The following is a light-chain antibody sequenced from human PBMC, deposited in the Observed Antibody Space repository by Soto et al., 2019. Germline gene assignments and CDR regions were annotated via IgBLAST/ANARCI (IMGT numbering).Light chain of an antibody. J-gene: IGKJ1*01. CDR3: QQYGSAITAT. CDR1: QTVRNNY. CDR2: DAS. V-gene: IGKV3-20*01. Sequence: FTLSPGSLYLYTREIATLSFRATQTVRNNYLAWYQQKPGQAPRLLIYDASSRATGIQDRFSGGGSGTDFTLTISRLEPEDFAVYYFQQYGSAITATFGEGTKVDIK.